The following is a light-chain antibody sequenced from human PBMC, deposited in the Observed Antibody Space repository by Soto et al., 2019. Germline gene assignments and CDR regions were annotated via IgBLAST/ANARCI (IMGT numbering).Light chain of an antibody. CDR3: LQNYNFPRT. Sequence: AIQLTQSPSSLSASVGDRVTITCRTSQGIRNDLAWFQQKPGKAPKLLIYTASSLQSGVPSRFSSSGSDTDFTLTISSLQPEDFATYYCLQNYNFPRTFGQGTKVEI. CDR1: QGIRND. CDR2: TAS. J-gene: IGKJ1*01. V-gene: IGKV1-6*01.